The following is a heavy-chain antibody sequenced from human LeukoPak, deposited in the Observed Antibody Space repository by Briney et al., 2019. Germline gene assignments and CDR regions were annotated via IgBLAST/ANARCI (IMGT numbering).Heavy chain of an antibody. CDR2: IYYSGST. CDR3: ARDAYVSYYYYGMDV. CDR1: GGSISSYY. Sequence: SETLSLTCTVSGGSISSYYWSWIRQPPGKGLEWIGYIYYSGSTNYNPSLKSRVTISVDTSKNQFSLKLTSVTAGDTAVYYCARDAYVSYYYYGMDVWGKGTTVTVSS. J-gene: IGHJ6*04. V-gene: IGHV4-59*01. D-gene: IGHD3-16*01.